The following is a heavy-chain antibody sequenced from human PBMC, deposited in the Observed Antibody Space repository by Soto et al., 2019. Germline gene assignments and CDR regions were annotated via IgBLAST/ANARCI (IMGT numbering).Heavy chain of an antibody. Sequence: GASVKVSCKTSGDPFKNDIITWVRQAPGQGLEWMGRVIPLLDIAIYAQKFQGRVTITADKSTSTAYLELSSLRSEDTAVYYCARFPQTSIVGAAYFDYWGQGTLVTVSS. CDR2: VIPLLDIA. D-gene: IGHD1-26*01. CDR3: ARFPQTSIVGAAYFDY. V-gene: IGHV1-69*02. J-gene: IGHJ4*02. CDR1: GDPFKNDI.